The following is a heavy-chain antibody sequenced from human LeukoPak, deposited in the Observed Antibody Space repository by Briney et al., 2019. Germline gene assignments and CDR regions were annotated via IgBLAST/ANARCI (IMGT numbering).Heavy chain of an antibody. J-gene: IGHJ6*03. Sequence: SETLSLTCTVSGGSISSYYWSWIRQPPGKGLEWIGCIYYSGSTNYNPSLKSRVTISVDTSKNQFSLKLSSVTAADTAVYYCARVGYSSGWYRGSDYYYYYMDVWGKGTTVTISS. D-gene: IGHD6-19*01. V-gene: IGHV4-59*01. CDR3: ARVGYSSGWYRGSDYYYYYMDV. CDR1: GGSISSYY. CDR2: IYYSGST.